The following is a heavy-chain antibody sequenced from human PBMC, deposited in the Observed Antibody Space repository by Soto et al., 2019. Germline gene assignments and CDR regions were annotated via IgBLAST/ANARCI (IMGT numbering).Heavy chain of an antibody. Sequence: SETLSLTCTVSGGSISSYYWSWIRQPPGKGLEWIGYIYYSGSTNYNPSLKSRVTISVDTSKNQFSLKLSSVTAADTAVYYCARQKGDYGDYDTFDYWGQGTLVTVSS. V-gene: IGHV4-59*08. D-gene: IGHD4-17*01. CDR2: IYYSGST. CDR1: GGSISSYY. CDR3: ARQKGDYGDYDTFDY. J-gene: IGHJ4*02.